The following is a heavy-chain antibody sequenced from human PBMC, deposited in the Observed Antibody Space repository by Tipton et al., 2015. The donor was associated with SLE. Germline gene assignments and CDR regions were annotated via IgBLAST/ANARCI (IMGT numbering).Heavy chain of an antibody. CDR3: AKDRSYYDILTGLGY. Sequence: GSLRLSCAASGFTFSNAWMSWVRQAPGKGLEWVGRIKSKTDGGTTDYAAPVKGRFTISRDNSKNTLYLQMNSLRADDTAVYYCAKDRSYYDILTGLGYWGQGTLVTVSS. CDR1: GFTFSNAW. CDR2: IKSKTDGGTT. D-gene: IGHD3-9*01. J-gene: IGHJ4*02. V-gene: IGHV3-15*01.